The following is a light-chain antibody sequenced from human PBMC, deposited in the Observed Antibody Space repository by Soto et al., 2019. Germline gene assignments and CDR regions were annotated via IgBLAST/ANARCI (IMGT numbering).Light chain of an antibody. Sequence: QSALTQPASVSGSPGQSIAISCTGTSSDVGGYNYVSWYQQHPGKAPKLIIYDVTTRPPGVSDRFSGSKSGNTASLTISGLQADDEADYYCSSYTTISSYVFGTGTKLTVL. CDR1: SSDVGGYNY. CDR3: SSYTTISSYV. CDR2: DVT. V-gene: IGLV2-14*01. J-gene: IGLJ1*01.